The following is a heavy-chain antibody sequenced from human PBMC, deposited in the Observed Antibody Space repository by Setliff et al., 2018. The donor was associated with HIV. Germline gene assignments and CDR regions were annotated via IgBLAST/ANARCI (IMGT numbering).Heavy chain of an antibody. Sequence: PSETLSLTCAVSGGSISTYYWSWIRQPPGKGLEWIGSIYFTGSSDNNPSLKIRVTLSVDKSKHQFSLELSSVTAADTAVYYCARVQMAYAAFDVWGQGTMVTVSS. V-gene: IGHV4-59*01. J-gene: IGHJ3*01. CDR2: IYFTGSS. CDR1: GGSISTYY. D-gene: IGHD4-17*01. CDR3: ARVQMAYAAFDV.